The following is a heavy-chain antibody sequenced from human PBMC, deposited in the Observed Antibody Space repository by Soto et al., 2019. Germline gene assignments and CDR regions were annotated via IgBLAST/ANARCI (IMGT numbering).Heavy chain of an antibody. Sequence: GESLKISCKGSGYSFTSYWIGWVRQMPGKGLEWMGIIYPGDSDTRYSPSFQGQVTISADKSISTAYLQWSSLKASDTAMYYCARLTYYDFWSGYLPPGYYYYIDVCGKGTTVTGS. V-gene: IGHV5-51*01. CDR1: GYSFTSYW. CDR2: IYPGDSDT. J-gene: IGHJ6*03. CDR3: ARLTYYDFWSGYLPPGYYYYIDV. D-gene: IGHD3-3*01.